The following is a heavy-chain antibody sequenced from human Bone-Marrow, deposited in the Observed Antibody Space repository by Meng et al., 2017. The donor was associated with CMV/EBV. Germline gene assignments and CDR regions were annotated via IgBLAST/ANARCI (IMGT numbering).Heavy chain of an antibody. Sequence: GGSLRLSCAASGFTFSSYWMSWVRQAPGKGLEWVANIKQDGSEKYYVDSVKGRFTISRDNAKNSLYLQMNSLRAEDTAVYYCARVGSSSWYRENWFDPWGQGTLVPVSS. CDR3: ARVGSSSWYRENWFDP. CDR2: IKQDGSEK. V-gene: IGHV3-7*01. D-gene: IGHD6-13*01. J-gene: IGHJ5*02. CDR1: GFTFSSYW.